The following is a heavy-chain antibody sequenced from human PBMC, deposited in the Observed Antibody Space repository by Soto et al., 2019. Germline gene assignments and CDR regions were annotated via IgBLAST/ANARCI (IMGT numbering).Heavy chain of an antibody. J-gene: IGHJ4*02. V-gene: IGHV3-9*01. Sequence: LRLSCVASGFTVDDYAMHWVRQTPGKGLEWVSGISANGDNVDYADSIKGRFTISRDNAKNSLFLQMNSLRPEDTALYYCAKDMKWGGMTTIHYFDSWGQGTQVPVYS. CDR1: GFTVDDYA. CDR2: ISANGDNV. CDR3: AKDMKWGGMTTIHYFDS. D-gene: IGHD4-17*01.